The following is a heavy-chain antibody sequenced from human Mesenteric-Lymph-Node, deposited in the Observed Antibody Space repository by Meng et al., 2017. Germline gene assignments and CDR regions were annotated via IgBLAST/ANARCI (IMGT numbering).Heavy chain of an antibody. Sequence: HVHLQQWCAVPFKPSETLSLSCAVSGGSLCGSYAGWIRQAPGKGLDWIGEIPHRDSSAYNPSLKSRVSMSIDKSKNQFSLKLTSVTAADTAVYHCARHGGWHFDYWGQGALVTVSS. D-gene: IGHD6-19*01. CDR2: IPHRDSS. V-gene: IGHV4-34*01. J-gene: IGHJ4*02. CDR3: ARHGGWHFDY. CDR1: GGSLCGSY.